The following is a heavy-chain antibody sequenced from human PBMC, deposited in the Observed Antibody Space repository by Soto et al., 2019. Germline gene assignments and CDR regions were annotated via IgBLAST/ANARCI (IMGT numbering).Heavy chain of an antibody. D-gene: IGHD2-2*01. V-gene: IGHV1-18*01. CDR1: GYTFTSYG. Sequence: ASVKVSFTASGYTFTSYGISWVRQAPGQGLEWMGWISAYNGNTNYAQKLQGRVTMTTDTSTSTAYMELRSLRSDDTAVYYCARGRRVVPAAMLDYWGQGTLVTVSS. J-gene: IGHJ4*02. CDR2: ISAYNGNT. CDR3: ARGRRVVPAAMLDY.